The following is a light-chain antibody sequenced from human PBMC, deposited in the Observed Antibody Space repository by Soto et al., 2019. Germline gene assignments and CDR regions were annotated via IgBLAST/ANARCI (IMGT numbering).Light chain of an antibody. CDR1: SSDLAIYNY. CDR2: QVT. J-gene: IGLJ1*01. CDR3: RSYPDSITSV. V-gene: IGLV2-14*01. Sequence: QSVLTQPASVSGSPGQSITISCTGTSSDLAIYNYVSWYQQQPGKAPKLMIYQVTNRPSGVSNRFSGSRSGNTASLTISGLQAEDEADYYYRSYPDSITSVFGTGTNVTVL.